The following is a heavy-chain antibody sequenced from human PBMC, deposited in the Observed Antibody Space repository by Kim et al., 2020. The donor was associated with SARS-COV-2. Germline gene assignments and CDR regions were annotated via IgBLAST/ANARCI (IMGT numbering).Heavy chain of an antibody. V-gene: IGHV3-73*01. Sequence: GGSLRLSCAASGFTFSGSAMHWVRQASGKGLEWVGRIRSRPNSYATAYAASVKGRFTISRDDSKNTAYLQMNSLKTEDTAVYYCSLDNSDHTYYYYGMDVWGQGTTVTVSS. CDR1: GFTFSGSA. J-gene: IGHJ6*02. D-gene: IGHD4-17*01. CDR2: IRSRPNSYAT. CDR3: SLDNSDHTYYYYGMDV.